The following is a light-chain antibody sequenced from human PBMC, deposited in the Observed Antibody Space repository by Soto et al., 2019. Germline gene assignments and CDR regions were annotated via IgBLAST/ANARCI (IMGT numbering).Light chain of an antibody. CDR2: EVS. Sequence: QSALTQPASVSGSPGQSITISCTGTSSDVGGYNYVSWYQQHPGKAPKLMIYEVSNRPSGVSNRFSGSKSGNTASLTISGLQAEDEAEYYCSSYTSSSTLEVFGGGTTLTVL. CDR3: SSYTSSSTLEV. CDR1: SSDVGGYNY. V-gene: IGLV2-14*01. J-gene: IGLJ2*01.